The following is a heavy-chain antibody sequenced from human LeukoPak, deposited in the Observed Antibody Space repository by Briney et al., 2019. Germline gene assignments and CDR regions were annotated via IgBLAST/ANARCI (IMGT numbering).Heavy chain of an antibody. CDR1: GFTFSSYA. D-gene: IGHD5-12*01. J-gene: IGHJ4*02. CDR3: ARDVRGYDYGPFDY. CDR2: ISYDGSNK. V-gene: IGHV3-30-3*01. Sequence: QPGGSLRLSCAASGFTFSSYAMHWVRQAPVKGLEWVAVISYDGSNKYYADSVKGRFTISRDNSKNTLYLQMNSLRAEDTAVYYCARDVRGYDYGPFDYWGQGTLVTVSS.